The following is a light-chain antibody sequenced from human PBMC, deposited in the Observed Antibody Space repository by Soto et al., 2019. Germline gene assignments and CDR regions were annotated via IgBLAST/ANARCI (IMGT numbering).Light chain of an antibody. CDR2: NSD. Sequence: QSVLTQPPSASGTPGQRVTISCSGTSSNVGSNSVSWYHHLPGTAPKLLIYNSDQRPSGVPDRFSGSKSDTSASLAISGLQSEDEADYYCAAWDDCLNSPLFGGGTKLTVL. CDR1: SSNVGSNS. J-gene: IGLJ2*01. CDR3: AAWDDCLNSPL. V-gene: IGLV1-44*01.